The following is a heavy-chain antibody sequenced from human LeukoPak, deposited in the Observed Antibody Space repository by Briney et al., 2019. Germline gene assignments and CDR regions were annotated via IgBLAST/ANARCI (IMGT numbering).Heavy chain of an antibody. CDR1: GFIFSSYW. V-gene: IGHV3-7*01. Sequence: GGSLRLSCAASGFIFSSYWMNWVRQAPGKGLEWVANIKKGGSERYYVDSVKGRFTISRDNTKKSLYLQMNTLRAEDTAVYYCARDLAGPPQEAFDIWGQGTMVTVSS. J-gene: IGHJ3*02. CDR2: IKKGGSER. CDR3: ARDLAGPPQEAFDI.